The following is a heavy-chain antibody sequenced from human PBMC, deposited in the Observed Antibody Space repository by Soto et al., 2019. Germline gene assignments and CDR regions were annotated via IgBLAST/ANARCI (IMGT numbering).Heavy chain of an antibody. J-gene: IGHJ6*02. V-gene: IGHV3-23*01. CDR3: AKVGQYSSGWYDYYGMDV. CDR2: ISGSGGST. D-gene: IGHD6-19*01. CDR1: GFTFSSYA. Sequence: PGGSLILSCAASGFTFSSYAMSWVRQAPGKGLEWVSAISGSGGSTYYADSVKGRFTISRDNSKNTLYLQMNSLRAEDTAVYYCAKVGQYSSGWYDYYGMDVWGQGTTVTGSS.